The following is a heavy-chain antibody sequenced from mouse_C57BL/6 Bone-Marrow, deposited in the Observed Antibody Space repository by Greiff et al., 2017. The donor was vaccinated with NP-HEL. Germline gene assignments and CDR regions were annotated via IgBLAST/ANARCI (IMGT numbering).Heavy chain of an antibody. V-gene: IGHV1-59*01. D-gene: IGHD3-2*02. CDR1: GYTFTSYW. CDR2: IDPSDSYT. Sequence: QVQLQQPGAELVRPGTSVKLSCKASGYTFTSYWMHWVKQRPGQGLEWIGVIDPSDSYTNYNQKFKGKATLTVDTSSSTAYMQLSSLTSEDSAVYYCARRDSSGYAMDYWGQGTSVTVSS. J-gene: IGHJ4*01. CDR3: ARRDSSGYAMDY.